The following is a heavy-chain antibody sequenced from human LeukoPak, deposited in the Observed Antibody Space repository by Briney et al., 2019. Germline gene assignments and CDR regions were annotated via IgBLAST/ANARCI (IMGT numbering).Heavy chain of an antibody. CDR2: ISSSSSTI. CDR3: AREYEDYYDSSDYYFDY. Sequence: PGGSLRLSCAASGFTFSSYSMNWVRQAPGKGLEWVSYISSSSSTIYYADSVKGRFTISRDNAKNSLYLQMNSLRDEDTAVYYCAREYEDYYDSSDYYFDYWGQGTLVTVSS. CDR1: GFTFSSYS. J-gene: IGHJ4*02. D-gene: IGHD3-22*01. V-gene: IGHV3-48*02.